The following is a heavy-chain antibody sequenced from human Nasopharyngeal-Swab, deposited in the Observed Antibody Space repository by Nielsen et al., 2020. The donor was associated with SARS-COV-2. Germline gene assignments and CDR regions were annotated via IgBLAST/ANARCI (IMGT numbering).Heavy chain of an antibody. CDR2: ISYDGSNK. D-gene: IGHD3-22*01. V-gene: IGHV3-30-3*01. Sequence: GESLKISCAASGFTFSSYAMHWVRQAPGKGLEWVAVISYDGSNKYYADSVKGRFTISRDNSKNTLYLQMNSLRAEDTVVYYCARDKSDSSNYWGQGTLVTVSS. CDR1: GFTFSSYA. J-gene: IGHJ4*02. CDR3: ARDKSDSSNY.